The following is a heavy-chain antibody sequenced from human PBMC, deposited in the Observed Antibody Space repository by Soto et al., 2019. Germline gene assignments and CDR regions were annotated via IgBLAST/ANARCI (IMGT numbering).Heavy chain of an antibody. CDR2: ISAFKGYT. CDR1: GYIFTSYG. Sequence: QVQLVQSGPEVKKPGASVKLSCKASGYIFTSYGIGWVRQAPGQGLEWMGWISAFKGYTKYPQRLQGRVTMTTDTPTSTAYMELRSLRSDDTAVYYCARVDDYYDSIGHYFTVFNYWGQGSLVTVSS. D-gene: IGHD3-22*01. V-gene: IGHV1-18*01. J-gene: IGHJ4*02. CDR3: ARVDDYYDSIGHYFTVFNY.